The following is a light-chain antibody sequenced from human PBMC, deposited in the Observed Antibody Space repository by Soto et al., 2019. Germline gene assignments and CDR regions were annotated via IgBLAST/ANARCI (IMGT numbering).Light chain of an antibody. J-gene: IGKJ5*01. CDR2: GAS. CDR1: QSVDNY. Sequence: IVLTQSPATLSLSPGERATLSCRASQSVDNYLVWYQPKPVQAHALLIYGASTRATGVPDRFSDSGSGTDFTLTISSLEPEDFAVYYCHQRSNWPPDTYGQGTRLEIK. V-gene: IGKV3-11*01. CDR3: HQRSNWPPDT.